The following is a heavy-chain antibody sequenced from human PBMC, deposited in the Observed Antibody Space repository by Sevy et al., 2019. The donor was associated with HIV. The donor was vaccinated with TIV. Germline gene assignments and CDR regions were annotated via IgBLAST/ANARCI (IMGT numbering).Heavy chain of an antibody. CDR1: GFTVSSNY. D-gene: IGHD6-13*01. CDR2: IYSGGST. J-gene: IGHJ4*02. CDR3: AARLLAAAGTVDY. Sequence: GGSLRLSCAASGFTVSSNYMSWVRQAPGKGLEWVSVIYSGGSTYYADSVKGRFTISRDNSKNMLYLQMNSLRAEDTAVYYCAARLLAAAGTVDYWGQGTLVTVSS. V-gene: IGHV3-53*01.